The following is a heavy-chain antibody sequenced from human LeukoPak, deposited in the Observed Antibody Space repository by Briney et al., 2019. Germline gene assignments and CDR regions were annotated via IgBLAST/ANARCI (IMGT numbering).Heavy chain of an antibody. J-gene: IGHJ5*02. CDR2: IYSGGST. V-gene: IGHV3-53*01. D-gene: IGHD2-15*01. CDR1: GFTVSSNY. CDR3: ARTKLLRWGGFDP. Sequence: PGGSLRLSCAASGFTVSSNYMSWVRQAPGKGLEWVSVIYSGGSTYYADSVKGRFTISRDNSKNTLYLQMNSLRAEDTAVYYCARTKLLRWGGFDPWGQGTLVTVSS.